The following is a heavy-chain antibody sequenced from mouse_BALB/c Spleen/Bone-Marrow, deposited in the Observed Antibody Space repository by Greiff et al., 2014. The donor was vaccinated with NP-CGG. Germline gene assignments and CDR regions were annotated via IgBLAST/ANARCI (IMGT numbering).Heavy chain of an antibody. V-gene: IGHV1S29*02. J-gene: IGHJ4*01. D-gene: IGHD2-3*01. CDR3: ARLDGYYVAMDY. CDR1: GYTFTDYN. CDR2: IYPYNGGT. Sequence: VQLQQSGPELVKPGASEKISCKASGYTFTDYNMHWVKQSHGKSLEWIGYIYPYNGGTGYNQKFKSKATLTVDNSSSTAYMELRSLTSEDSAVYYCARLDGYYVAMDYWGQGTSVTVSS.